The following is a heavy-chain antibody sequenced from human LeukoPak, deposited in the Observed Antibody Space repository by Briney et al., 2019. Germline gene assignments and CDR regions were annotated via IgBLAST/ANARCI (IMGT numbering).Heavy chain of an antibody. CDR1: GFTFSSYN. D-gene: IGHD3-22*01. CDR2: ISISSTTI. Sequence: PGGSLRLSCAASGFTFSSYNMNWVRQAPGKGLEWVSYISISSTTIYYADSGKGRFTISRDNDKNSLSLQMNSLRAEDTAVYYCASSTYYYASSGTRHWYFDLWGRGTLVTVSS. J-gene: IGHJ2*01. V-gene: IGHV3-48*01. CDR3: ASSTYYYASSGTRHWYFDL.